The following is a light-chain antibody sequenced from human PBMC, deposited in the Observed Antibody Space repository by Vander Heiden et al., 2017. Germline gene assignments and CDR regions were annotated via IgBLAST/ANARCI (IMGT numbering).Light chain of an antibody. V-gene: IGKV1-39*01. CDR3: QQGYSTACT. CDR2: AAS. Sequence: DIQMTQSPSSLSASVGDRVTITCRASQSISSYLNWYQQKPGKAPKLLIYAASSLQSGVPSRFRGSGSGTDFTLTISSLQPEDFATYYCQQGYSTACTFGQGTKVEIK. CDR1: QSISSY. J-gene: IGKJ1*01.